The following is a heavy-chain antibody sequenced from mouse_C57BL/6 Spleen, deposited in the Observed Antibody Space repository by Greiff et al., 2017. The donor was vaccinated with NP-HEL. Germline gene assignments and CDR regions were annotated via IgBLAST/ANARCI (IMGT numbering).Heavy chain of an antibody. Sequence: EVKLQQSGPELVKPGASVKISCKASGYTFTDYYMNWVKQSHGKSLEWIGDINPNNGGTSYNQKFKGKATLTVDKSSSTAYMELRSLTSEDSAVYYCARERVVATKGYYYAMDYWGQGTSVTVSS. CDR1: GYTFTDYY. D-gene: IGHD1-1*01. J-gene: IGHJ4*01. CDR2: INPNNGGT. V-gene: IGHV1-26*01. CDR3: ARERVVATKGYYYAMDY.